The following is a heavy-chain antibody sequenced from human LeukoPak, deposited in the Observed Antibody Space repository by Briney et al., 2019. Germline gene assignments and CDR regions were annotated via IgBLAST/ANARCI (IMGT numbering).Heavy chain of an antibody. Sequence: GRSLRLSCAASGFTFSSYAMHWVRQAPGKGLEWVAVISYDGSNKYYADSVKGRFTISRDNSKNTLYLQMNSLRAEDTAVYYCARDKIEGGYDTDYRGQGTLVTVSS. CDR1: GFTFSSYA. CDR3: ARDKIEGGYDTDY. CDR2: ISYDGSNK. D-gene: IGHD5-12*01. V-gene: IGHV3-30-3*01. J-gene: IGHJ4*02.